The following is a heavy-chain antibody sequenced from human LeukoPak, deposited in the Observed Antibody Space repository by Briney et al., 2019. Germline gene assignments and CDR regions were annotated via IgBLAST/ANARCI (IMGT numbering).Heavy chain of an antibody. CDR1: GCTFSSYA. D-gene: IGHD3-10*01. CDR3: ASESNRRPVLLWFGNYFDY. CDR2: ISYDGSNK. Sequence: GGSLRLSCAASGCTFSSYAMHWVRQAPGKGLEWVGVISYDGSNKYYADSVNGRFTISRDNSKNTLYLQMNSLRAEDTAVYSCASESNRRPVLLWFGNYFDYWGQGTLVTVSS. V-gene: IGHV3-30*04. J-gene: IGHJ4*02.